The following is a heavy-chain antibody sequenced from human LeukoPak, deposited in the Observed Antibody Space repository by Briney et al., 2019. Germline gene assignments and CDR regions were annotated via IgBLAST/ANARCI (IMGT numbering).Heavy chain of an antibody. CDR2: ISYDGSNK. CDR1: GFTFSSYG. J-gene: IGHJ3*02. Sequence: GGSLRLSCAASGFTFSSYGMHWVRQAPGKGLEWVAVISYDGSNKYYADSVKGRFTISRDNSKNTLYLQMNSLRAEDTAVYYCAKSYYDSSGYDAFDIWGQGTMVTVSS. CDR3: AKSYYDSSGYDAFDI. V-gene: IGHV3-30*18. D-gene: IGHD3-22*01.